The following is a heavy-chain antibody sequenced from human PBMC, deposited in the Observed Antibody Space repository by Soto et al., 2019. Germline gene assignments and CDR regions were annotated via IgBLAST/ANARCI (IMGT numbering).Heavy chain of an antibody. Sequence: KSSETLSLTCTVSGGSISSYYWSWIRQPAGKGLEWIGRIYTSGSTNYNPSLKSRVTMSVDTSKNQFSLKLSSVTAADTAVYYCAREARFLEWLFGKPYYYYYGMDVWGQGTTVTVSS. CDR1: GGSISSYY. J-gene: IGHJ6*02. CDR3: AREARFLEWLFGKPYYYYYGMDV. D-gene: IGHD3-3*01. V-gene: IGHV4-4*07. CDR2: IYTSGST.